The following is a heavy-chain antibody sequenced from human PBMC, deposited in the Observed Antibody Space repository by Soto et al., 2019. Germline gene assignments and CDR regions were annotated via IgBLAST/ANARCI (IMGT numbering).Heavy chain of an antibody. CDR3: TKGDSSGYFDPSSGYSTPDH. D-gene: IGHD3-3*01. J-gene: IGHJ5*02. V-gene: IGHV3-23*01. CDR2: ITTSDDIT. CDR1: GFIFKDFA. Sequence: EVRLFESGGGLVEPGESLRLSCAASGFIFKDFAMSWVRQAPGKGLVWVSTITTSDDITYSADSVRGRFTISRDNSANTLFLQMSSLRGDDTATYYCTKGDSSGYFDPSSGYSTPDHWGQGTLVTVSS.